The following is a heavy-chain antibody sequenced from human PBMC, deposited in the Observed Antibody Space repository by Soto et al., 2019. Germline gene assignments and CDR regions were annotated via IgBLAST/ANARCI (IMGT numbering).Heavy chain of an antibody. CDR3: RIRGTAMVLGSLGAGMEV. D-gene: IGHD5-18*01. Sequence: EVQLVESGGGLVQPGGSLRLSCAASGFTFSDYSMNWVRQGPGKGLEWVSSISSSSDYIFYADSAQGRITISRDNAKNSLYLQINRLRATDTAVYYCRIRGTAMVLGSLGAGMEVWGHGNTVTVPS. J-gene: IGHJ6*02. CDR1: GFTFSDYS. CDR2: ISSSSDYI. V-gene: IGHV3-21*01.